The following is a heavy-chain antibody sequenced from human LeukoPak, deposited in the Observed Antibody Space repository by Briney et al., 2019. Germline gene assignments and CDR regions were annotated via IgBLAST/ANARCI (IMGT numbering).Heavy chain of an antibody. Sequence: ASVKVSCKASGYTFTSYDINWVRQATGQGLEWMGWMNPNSGNTGYAQKFQGRVTITRNTSISTAYMELSSLRSEDTAVYYCARWTYSLGYMDVWGKGTTVTVSS. D-gene: IGHD3-16*01. CDR3: ARWTYSLGYMDV. V-gene: IGHV1-8*03. CDR2: MNPNSGNT. J-gene: IGHJ6*03. CDR1: GYTFTSYD.